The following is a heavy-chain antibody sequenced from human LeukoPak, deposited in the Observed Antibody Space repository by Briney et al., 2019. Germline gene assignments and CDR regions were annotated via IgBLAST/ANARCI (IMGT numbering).Heavy chain of an antibody. CDR2: INHSGST. Sequence: SETLSLTCAVYGGSFSGYYWSWIRQPPGKGLEWIGEINHSGSTNYNPSLKSRVTISVDTSKNQFSLKLSSVTAADTAVYYCARAWGRGRYYDSSGYYDYWGQGTLVTVSS. V-gene: IGHV4-34*01. J-gene: IGHJ4*02. CDR3: ARAWGRGRYYDSSGYYDY. D-gene: IGHD3-22*01. CDR1: GGSFSGYY.